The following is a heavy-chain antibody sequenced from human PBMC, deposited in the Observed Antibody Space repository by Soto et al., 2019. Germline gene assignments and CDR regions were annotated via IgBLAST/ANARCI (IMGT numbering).Heavy chain of an antibody. D-gene: IGHD3-10*01. CDR1: GFSLSTSGVG. J-gene: IGHJ5*02. V-gene: IGHV2-5*02. CDR2: IYWDDDK. CDR3: AHRQLPRRITMVRGGRAGNWFDP. Sequence: SGPTLVNPTQTLTLTCTFSGFSLSTSGVGVGWIRQPPGKALEWLALIYWDDDKRYSPSLKSRLTITKDTSKNQVVLTMTNMDPVDTATYYCAHRQLPRRITMVRGGRAGNWFDPWGQGTLVTVSS.